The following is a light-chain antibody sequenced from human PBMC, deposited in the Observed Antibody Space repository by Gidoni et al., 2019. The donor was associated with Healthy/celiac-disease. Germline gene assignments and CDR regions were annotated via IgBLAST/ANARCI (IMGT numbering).Light chain of an antibody. V-gene: IGKV1-9*01. CDR2: AAS. CDR3: QQPRT. CDR1: QGISSY. J-gene: IGKJ3*01. Sequence: DIQLTQSPSFLSASVGDRVTITCRASQGISSYLAWYQQKPGKAPKLLIYAASTLQSGVPSSFSGSGSGTEFTLTISSLQPEDFATYYCQQPRTFXPXTKVDIK.